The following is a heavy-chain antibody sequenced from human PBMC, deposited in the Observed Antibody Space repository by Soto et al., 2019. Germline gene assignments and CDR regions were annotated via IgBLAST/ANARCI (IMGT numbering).Heavy chain of an antibody. J-gene: IGHJ6*04. CDR3: ARFQYYDFWSGSLFDF. V-gene: IGHV3-21*01. Sequence: PGGSLRLSCAASGFTFSSYSMNWVRQAPGKGLEWVSSISSSSSYIYYADSVKGRFTISRDNAKNSLYLQMNSLRAEDTAVYYCARFQYYDFWSGSLFDFWGKGSSVTGSS. D-gene: IGHD3-3*01. CDR2: ISSSSSYI. CDR1: GFTFSSYS.